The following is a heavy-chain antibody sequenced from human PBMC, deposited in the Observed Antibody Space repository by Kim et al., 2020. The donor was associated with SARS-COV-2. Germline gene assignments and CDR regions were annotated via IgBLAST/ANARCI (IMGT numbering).Heavy chain of an antibody. CDR1: GFTFIDYY. D-gene: IGHD6-19*01. Sequence: GGSLRLSCAASGFTFIDYYMSWIRLAPGKVLERVLNISSSSSYTIYADSVKGRFTISRVNAMNSLYLQMKSLSAEDTAVYYCARDENSSGWYDEGFDY. V-gene: IGHV3-11*05. J-gene: IGHJ4*01. CDR2: ISSSSSYT. CDR3: ARDENSSGWYDEGFDY.